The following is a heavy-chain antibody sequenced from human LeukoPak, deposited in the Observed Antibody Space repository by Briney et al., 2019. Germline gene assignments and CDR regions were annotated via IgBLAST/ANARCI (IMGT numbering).Heavy chain of an antibody. CDR2: IDWNGVST. Sequence: GGSLRLSCAASGFNFDDYGMTWVRQAPGKGLEWVSTIDWNGVSTGYADSVKGRFTISRDNAKNSLYLQMNSLRAEDTALFYCTRNGTAPDAYFDYWGQGTLVTVSS. V-gene: IGHV3-20*04. J-gene: IGHJ4*02. CDR3: TRNGTAPDAYFDY. CDR1: GFNFDDYG. D-gene: IGHD1-14*01.